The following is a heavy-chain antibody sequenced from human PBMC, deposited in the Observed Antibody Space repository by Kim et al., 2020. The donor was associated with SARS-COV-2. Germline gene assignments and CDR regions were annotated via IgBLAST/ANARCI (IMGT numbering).Heavy chain of an antibody. J-gene: IGHJ4*02. CDR3: ARDLPVDTAMGQGLEDY. Sequence: LKGRVTISVDTSKDQFSLKLSSVTAADTAVYYCARDLPVDTAMGQGLEDYWGQGTLVTVSS. D-gene: IGHD5-18*01. V-gene: IGHV4-30-2*04.